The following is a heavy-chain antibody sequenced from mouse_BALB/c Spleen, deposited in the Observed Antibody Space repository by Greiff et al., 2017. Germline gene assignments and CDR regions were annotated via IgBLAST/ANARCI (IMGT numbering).Heavy chain of an antibody. D-gene: IGHD2-10*02. V-gene: IGHV5-12-2*01. J-gene: IGHJ1*01. CDR2: ISNGGGST. Sequence: EVKVVESGGGLVQPGGSLKLSCAASGFTFSSYTMSWVRQTPEKRLEWVAYISNGGGSTYYPDTVKGRFTISRDNAKNTLYLQMSSLKSEDTAMYYCARHPYGNYWYFDVWGAGTTVTVSS. CDR1: GFTFSSYT. CDR3: ARHPYGNYWYFDV.